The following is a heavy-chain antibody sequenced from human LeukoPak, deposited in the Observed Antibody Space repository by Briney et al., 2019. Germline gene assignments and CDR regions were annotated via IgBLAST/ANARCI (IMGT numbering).Heavy chain of an antibody. CDR1: GFTFSCYS. Sequence: PGGSLRLSCAASGFTFSCYSMNWVRQAPGKGLEWVSSISSSRSYIYYADSVKGRFTISRDNAKHSLYLQMNSLRAEDTAVYYCARDLKAFGYYYGMDVWGQGTTVTVSS. CDR2: ISSSRSYI. CDR3: ARDLKAFGYYYGMDV. D-gene: IGHD3-3*01. J-gene: IGHJ6*02. V-gene: IGHV3-21*01.